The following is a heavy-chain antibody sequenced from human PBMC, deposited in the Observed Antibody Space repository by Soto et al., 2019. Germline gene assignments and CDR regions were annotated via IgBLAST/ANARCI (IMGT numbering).Heavy chain of an antibody. Sequence: SETLSLTCTVSGDSVSSGDYYWTWIRQPPGKGLEWVGHIYFSGRTNYIPSLESRVTISLDTSKNQFSLKLTSVTAADTAVYYCARVPIDTYMIYWSDPWGQGTLVTV. D-gene: IGHD3-16*01. V-gene: IGHV4-61*08. CDR2: IYFSGRT. CDR3: ARVPIDTYMIYWSDP. J-gene: IGHJ5*02. CDR1: GDSVSSGDYY.